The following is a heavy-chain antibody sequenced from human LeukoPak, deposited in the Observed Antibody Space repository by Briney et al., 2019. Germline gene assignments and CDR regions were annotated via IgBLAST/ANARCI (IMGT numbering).Heavy chain of an antibody. Sequence: PGGSLRLSCGASVFTLSNYYMRSIPQAPGGGLELLSYIRRDYSTVFYADSVKDRFTISRDNAQTSLNLQMNNLRADDTGIYDCASGCSGPGCYSMFGNWGQGTLVTVSS. CDR3: ASGCSGPGCYSMFGN. CDR2: IRRDYSTV. J-gene: IGHJ4*02. V-gene: IGHV3-11*01. D-gene: IGHD2-15*01. CDR1: VFTLSNYY.